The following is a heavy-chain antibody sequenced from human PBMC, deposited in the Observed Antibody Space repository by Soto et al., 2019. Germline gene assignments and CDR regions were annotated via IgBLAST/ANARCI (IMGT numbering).Heavy chain of an antibody. J-gene: IGHJ4*02. D-gene: IGHD4-17*01. Sequence: EVQLVESGGGLVQPGGSLRLSCAVSGFTVSSNYMSWVRQAPGKGLEWVSVIYSGGSTYYADSVKGRFTISRDNSKNTLYLQMNSLRADDTAVYYCAREGIRSPLDYWGQGTLVTVSS. CDR1: GFTVSSNY. V-gene: IGHV3-66*01. CDR3: AREGIRSPLDY. CDR2: IYSGGST.